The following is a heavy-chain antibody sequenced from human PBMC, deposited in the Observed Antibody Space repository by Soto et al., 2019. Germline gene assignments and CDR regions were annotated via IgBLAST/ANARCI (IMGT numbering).Heavy chain of an antibody. Sequence: GGSLRLSCAASGFTFSSYAMTWVRQAPGKGLEWVSTIRGSDVTTTSYADSVKGRFTISRDNSKNTLYLQMNSLRAEDTAVYYCAKFMTGSGFDYWGQGTLVTVSS. CDR1: GFTFSSYA. D-gene: IGHD3-10*01. CDR3: AKFMTGSGFDY. CDR2: IRGSDVTTT. J-gene: IGHJ4*02. V-gene: IGHV3-23*01.